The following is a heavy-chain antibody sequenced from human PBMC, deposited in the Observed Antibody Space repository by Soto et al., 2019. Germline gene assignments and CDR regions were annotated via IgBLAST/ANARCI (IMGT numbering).Heavy chain of an antibody. D-gene: IGHD1-20*01. CDR2: IYYSWST. V-gene: IGHV4-59*01. CDR1: GVSIRSFH. CDR3: ARVPSITCTPIFDS. J-gene: IGHJ4*02. Sequence: PSETLSLTCSVSGVSIRSFHWCWIRQPPGKGLEWIGYIYYSWSTNYNPSLKRRVSISVDTSKNQLSLNLRSVTAADTAVYYCARVPSITCTPIFDSWSPGTMVTVSS.